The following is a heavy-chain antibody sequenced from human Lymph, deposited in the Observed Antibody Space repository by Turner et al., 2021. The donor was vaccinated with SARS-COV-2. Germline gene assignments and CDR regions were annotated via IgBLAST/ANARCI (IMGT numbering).Heavy chain of an antibody. CDR2: IYYSGRT. Sequence: QLQLQESGPGLVQPSETLSLTCTVSGGSISSSSFYWGWIRQPPGKGLEWIGSIYYSGRTYYNPSLKSRVTIPVDTSKNQFSLKLSSVTAADTAVYYCGRQRLTRYGMDVWGQGTTVTVSS. J-gene: IGHJ6*02. V-gene: IGHV4-39*01. CDR3: GRQRLTRYGMDV. D-gene: IGHD2-21*02. CDR1: GGSISSSSFY.